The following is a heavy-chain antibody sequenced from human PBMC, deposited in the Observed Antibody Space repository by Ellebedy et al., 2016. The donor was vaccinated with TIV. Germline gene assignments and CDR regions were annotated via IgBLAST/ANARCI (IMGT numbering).Heavy chain of an antibody. J-gene: IGHJ1*01. D-gene: IGHD6-6*01. CDR1: GYTFTDYG. V-gene: IGHV1-18*04. CDR2: IGTDMGNT. CDR3: ARDRDIRSSSDFQH. Sequence: AASVKVSCKASGYTFTDYGITWLRQAPGQGLEWMGWIGTDMGNTNYAQKFRGSVTMTTDTSTTTGYMELRSLRSDDTALYYCARDRDIRSSSDFQHWGQGTLVTVSS.